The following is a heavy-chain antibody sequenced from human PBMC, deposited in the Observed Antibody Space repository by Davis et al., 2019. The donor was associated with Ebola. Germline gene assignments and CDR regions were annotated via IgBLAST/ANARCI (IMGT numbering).Heavy chain of an antibody. J-gene: IGHJ4*02. CDR1: GGSISSYY. CDR2: IYYSGST. Sequence: GSLRLSCTVSGGSISSYYWSWIRQPPGKGLEWIGYIYYSGSTNYNPSLKSRVTISVDTSKNQFSLKLSSVTAADTAVYYCARGDSYYDPSGYYAGPEAPDHWGQGTLVSVSS. V-gene: IGHV4-59*12. CDR3: ARGDSYYDPSGYYAGPEAPDH. D-gene: IGHD3-22*01.